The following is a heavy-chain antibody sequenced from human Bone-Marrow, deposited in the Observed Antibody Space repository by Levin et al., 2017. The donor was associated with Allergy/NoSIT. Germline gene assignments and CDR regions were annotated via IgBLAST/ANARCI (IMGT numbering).Heavy chain of an antibody. CDR2: ISSSGGTT. CDR3: ARVADEGLDH. CDR1: GFTFNSYA. D-gene: IGHD5-12*01. V-gene: IGHV3-23*01. Sequence: GESLKISCEASGFTFNSYAIIWVRQAPGKGLAWVSAISSSGGTTYYADSVKGRFTISRDSSKNTVYLQMSSLRAEDTAVYYCARVADEGLDHWGQGSLVTVSS. J-gene: IGHJ4*02.